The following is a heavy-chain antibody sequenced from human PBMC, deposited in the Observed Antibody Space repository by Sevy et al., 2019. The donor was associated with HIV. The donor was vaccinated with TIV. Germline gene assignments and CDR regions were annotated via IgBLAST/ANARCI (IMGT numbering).Heavy chain of an antibody. D-gene: IGHD6-19*01. V-gene: IGHV3-30*18. Sequence: SLRLSCAASGFTFSSYGMHWVRQAPGKGLEWVAVISYDGSNKYYADSVKGRFTISRDNSKNTLYLQMNSLRAEDTAVYYCAKPYSSGWPEYFQHWGQGTLVTVSS. CDR1: GFTFSSYG. CDR2: ISYDGSNK. CDR3: AKPYSSGWPEYFQH. J-gene: IGHJ1*01.